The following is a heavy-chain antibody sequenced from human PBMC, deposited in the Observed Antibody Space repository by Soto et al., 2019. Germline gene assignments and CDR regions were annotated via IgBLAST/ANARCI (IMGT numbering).Heavy chain of an antibody. J-gene: IGHJ6*02. CDR1: GFTFGDYA. V-gene: IGHV3-49*04. CDR3: TYSSGYYYYGMDV. D-gene: IGHD3-22*01. CDR2: IRSKAYGGTT. Sequence: PVGSLRLSCTASGFTFGDYAMSWVRQAPGKGLEWVGFIRSKAYGGTTEYAASVKGRFTISRDDSKSIAYLQMNSLKTEDTAVYYCTYSSGYYYYGMDVWGQGTTVTVSS.